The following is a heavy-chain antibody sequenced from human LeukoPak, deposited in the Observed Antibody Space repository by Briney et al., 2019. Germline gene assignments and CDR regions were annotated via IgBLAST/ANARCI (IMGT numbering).Heavy chain of an antibody. Sequence: GGSLRLSCAASGFTFSSFVMHWVRQAPGKGLEWVAVISYDGSNKYYADSVKGRFTISRDNSKNTLYLQMNSLRAEDTAVYYCARDPIRSFGVVILYYFDYWGQGTLVTVSS. V-gene: IGHV3-30-3*01. D-gene: IGHD3-3*01. J-gene: IGHJ4*02. CDR3: ARDPIRSFGVVILYYFDY. CDR1: GFTFSSFV. CDR2: ISYDGSNK.